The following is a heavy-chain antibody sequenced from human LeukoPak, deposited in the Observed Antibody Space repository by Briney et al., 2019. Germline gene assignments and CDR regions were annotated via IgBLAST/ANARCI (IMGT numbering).Heavy chain of an antibody. CDR2: IHPSGRL. V-gene: IGHV4-4*09. D-gene: IGHD3-22*01. J-gene: IGHJ4*02. CDR1: GFTVSSNY. CDR3: SRGLDSRKLGY. Sequence: GSLRLSCAASGFTVSSNYMSWVRQAPGKGLEWIGSIHPSGRLYNNPSLESRVTISIDTSKNQFSLNLNSVTAADTAVYFCSRGLDSRKLGYWGQGTLVTVSS.